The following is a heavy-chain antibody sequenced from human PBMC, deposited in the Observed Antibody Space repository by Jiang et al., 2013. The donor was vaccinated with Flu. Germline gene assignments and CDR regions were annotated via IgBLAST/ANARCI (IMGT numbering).Heavy chain of an antibody. V-gene: IGHV1-3*01. J-gene: IGHJ4*02. CDR1: GYRFTGYL. Sequence: EVKKPGASVKISCETSGYRFTGYLIYWVRQAPGQRPEYMGWINPDAGNTGYSQNFQARVTITRDTSASTVHMELSGLTSEDTAVYYCARPSGNYLDSWGQGTLVTVSS. CDR3: ARPSGNYLDS. CDR2: INPDAGNT. D-gene: IGHD1-26*01.